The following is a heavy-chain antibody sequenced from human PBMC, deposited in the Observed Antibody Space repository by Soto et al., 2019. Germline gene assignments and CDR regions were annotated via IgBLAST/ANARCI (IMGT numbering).Heavy chain of an antibody. Sequence: EVQLVESGGGLVQPGGCLRLSCAASGFTFSDYWMFWVRQVPGKGLVWVSHISPDGGITVYAASVKGRFTISRDNAMNTLYLQMNSLRVEDTAVYYCARDREWNPGDYWGQGTLLTVSS. CDR3: ARDREWNPGDY. V-gene: IGHV3-74*01. CDR2: ISPDGGIT. CDR1: GFTFSDYW. J-gene: IGHJ4*02. D-gene: IGHD3-3*01.